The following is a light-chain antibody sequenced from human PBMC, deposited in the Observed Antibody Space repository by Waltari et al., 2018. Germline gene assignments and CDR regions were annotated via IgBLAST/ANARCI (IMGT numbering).Light chain of an antibody. Sequence: QSALTQPASVSGSPGQSITISCTGTSRDVGSYNLVSWYQQHPGKAPKRMIYEVSKRPSGVSNRFSGSKSGNTASLTISGLQAEDEADYYCCSYAGSSTSWVFGGGTKLTVL. CDR3: CSYAGSSTSWV. V-gene: IGLV2-23*02. J-gene: IGLJ3*02. CDR1: SRDVGSYNL. CDR2: EVS.